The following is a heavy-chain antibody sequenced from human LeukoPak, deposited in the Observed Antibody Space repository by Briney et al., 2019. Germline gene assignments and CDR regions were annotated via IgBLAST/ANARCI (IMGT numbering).Heavy chain of an antibody. CDR2: ISYSGST. J-gene: IGHJ4*02. V-gene: IGHV4-59*08. Sequence: QSSETLSLTCAVYGGSFSGYYWSWIRQPPGKGLEWIGYISYSGSTNYNPSLKSRITISIDTSKNQFSLYLSAVTAADTAVYYCARQFSTAAPPLYWGQGTRVTVSS. D-gene: IGHD6-6*01. CDR1: GGSFSGYY. CDR3: ARQFSTAAPPLY.